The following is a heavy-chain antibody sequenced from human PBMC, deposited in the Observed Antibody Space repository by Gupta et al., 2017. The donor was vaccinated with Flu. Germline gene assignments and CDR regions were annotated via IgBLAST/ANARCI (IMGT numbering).Heavy chain of an antibody. CDR3: ARGRSGGVIDY. CDR2: ISSSSTYK. D-gene: IGHD2-15*01. Sequence: EVQLVESGGGLVKPGGSLRLSCAASEFTFSTYSVNWVRQAPGKGLEWVSSISSSSTYKYYADSVKGRFTISRDNAKNSLYLQMNSLRAEDTALYYCARGRSGGVIDYWGQGTLVTVSS. V-gene: IGHV3-21*06. CDR1: EFTFSTYS. J-gene: IGHJ4*02.